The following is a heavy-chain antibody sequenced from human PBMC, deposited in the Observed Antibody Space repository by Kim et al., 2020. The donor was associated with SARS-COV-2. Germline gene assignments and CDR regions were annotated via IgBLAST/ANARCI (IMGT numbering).Heavy chain of an antibody. D-gene: IGHD6-19*01. J-gene: IGHJ5*02. CDR1: GGSFSGYY. CDR2: INHSGNT. CDR3: ARRMLRLRSSGWAGPNNWFDP. V-gene: IGHV4-34*01. Sequence: SETLSLTCAVYGGSFSGYYWSWIRQPPGKGLEWIGEINHSGNTNYNPSLKSRVTISVDTSKNQFSLKLSSVTAADTAVYYCARRMLRLRSSGWAGPNNWFDPWGQGTLVTVSS.